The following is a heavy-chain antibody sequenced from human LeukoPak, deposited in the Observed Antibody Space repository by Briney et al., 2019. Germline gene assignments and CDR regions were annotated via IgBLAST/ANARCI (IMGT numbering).Heavy chain of an antibody. J-gene: IGHJ6*02. CDR1: GFTFSSYS. V-gene: IGHV3-48*01. D-gene: IGHD4-11*01. CDR3: ARADYSNYAPVYYYYGMDV. Sequence: GGSLRLSCAASGFTFSSYSMNWARQAPGKGLEWVSYISSSSSTIYYADSVKGRFTISRDNAKNSLYLQMNSLRAEDTAVYYCARADYSNYAPVYYYYGMDVWGQGTTVTVSS. CDR2: ISSSSSTI.